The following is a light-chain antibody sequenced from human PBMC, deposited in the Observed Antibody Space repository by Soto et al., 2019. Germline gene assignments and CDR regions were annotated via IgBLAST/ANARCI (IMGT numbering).Light chain of an antibody. V-gene: IGLV1-40*01. CDR3: QSYDSSLSSYV. CDR1: SSNIGAGYD. J-gene: IGLJ1*01. CDR2: GNN. Sequence: QSVLTQPPSVSGAPGQRVTIFCTGSSSNIGAGYDVHWYQQLPGTAPKLLIYGNNNRPSGVPDRFSGSKSGTSASLAITGLQAEDEADYYCQSYDSSLSSYVFGTGTKVTVL.